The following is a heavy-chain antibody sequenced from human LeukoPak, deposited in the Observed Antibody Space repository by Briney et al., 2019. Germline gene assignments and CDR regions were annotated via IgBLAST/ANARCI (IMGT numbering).Heavy chain of an antibody. CDR2: ISSDGGEK. Sequence: GGSLRLSCAASRFTFSNYPMNWVRQAPGKGLEWVAVISSDGGEKYYSDSVQGRFTISRDNSKNTLYLQMNSLRAEDTAVYYCASEPYYYDSSGYTPGGYWGQGTLVTVSS. CDR1: RFTFSNYP. V-gene: IGHV3-30*04. J-gene: IGHJ4*02. CDR3: ASEPYYYDSSGYTPGGY. D-gene: IGHD3-22*01.